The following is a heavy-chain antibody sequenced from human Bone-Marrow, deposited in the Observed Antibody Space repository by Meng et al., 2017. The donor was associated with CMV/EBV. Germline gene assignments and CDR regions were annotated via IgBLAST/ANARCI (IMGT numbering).Heavy chain of an antibody. J-gene: IGHJ3*02. V-gene: IGHV2-5*01. Sequence: SGHTAVKPTQTPTQTFPFSGFSYTTRAVGVGWIRQPPGKALEWLALIYWNDDKRYSPSLKTRLTITKDTSKNQVVLTMTNMDPVDTATYYCALRAFRILEWLSPAFDIWGQGTMVTVSS. CDR1: GFSYTTRAVG. D-gene: IGHD3-3*01. CDR3: ALRAFRILEWLSPAFDI. CDR2: IYWNDDK.